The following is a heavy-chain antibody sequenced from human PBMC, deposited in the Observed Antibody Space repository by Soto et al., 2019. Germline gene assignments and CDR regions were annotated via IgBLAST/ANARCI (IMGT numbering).Heavy chain of an antibody. V-gene: IGHV1-69*06. CDR3: ARVVAGNRREGMDV. CDR1: GGTFSSYA. J-gene: IGHJ6*02. Sequence: SVKVSCKASGGTFSSYAISWVRQAPGRGLEWMGGIIPIFGTANYAQKFQGRVTITADKSTSTAYMELSSLRSEDTAVYYCARVVAGNRREGMDVWGQGTTVTVSS. CDR2: IIPIFGTA. D-gene: IGHD2-21*01.